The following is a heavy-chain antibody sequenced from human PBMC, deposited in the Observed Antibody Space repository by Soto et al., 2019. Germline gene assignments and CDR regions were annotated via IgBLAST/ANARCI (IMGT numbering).Heavy chain of an antibody. Sequence: EVQLVESGGGLVKPGGSLRLSCAASGFTFSSYSMNWVRQAPGKGLEWVSSISSSGSTIYYADSVKGRFTISRDNAKNSLYLQMNSLRAEDTAVYYCARVGATEYYFDYWGQGTLVTVSS. J-gene: IGHJ4*02. CDR2: ISSSGSTI. CDR3: ARVGATEYYFDY. V-gene: IGHV3-21*04. CDR1: GFTFSSYS. D-gene: IGHD1-26*01.